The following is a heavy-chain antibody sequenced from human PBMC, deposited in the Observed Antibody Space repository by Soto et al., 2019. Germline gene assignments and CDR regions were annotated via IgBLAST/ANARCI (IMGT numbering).Heavy chain of an antibody. Sequence: GASVKVSCKTSGYTFTNYGITWVRQAPGQGLEWMGWISVYNGDTNYAQKLQGRVTMTTDTSTSTAYMEPRSLRSDDTAVYYCARATTGVVGVFDYWGQGTLVTVSS. CDR1: GYTFTNYG. J-gene: IGHJ4*02. CDR2: ISVYNGDT. CDR3: ARATTGVVGVFDY. V-gene: IGHV1-18*01. D-gene: IGHD1-1*01.